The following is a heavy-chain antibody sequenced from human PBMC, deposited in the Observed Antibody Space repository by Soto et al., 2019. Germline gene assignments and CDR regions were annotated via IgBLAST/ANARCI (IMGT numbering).Heavy chain of an antibody. Sequence: ASVKVSCKASGYTFTSYGISWVRQAPGQGLEWMGWISAYNGNTNYAQKLQGRVTMTKDTSTSTAYMELRSLRSDDTAVYYCARTVSTMTTVSPYGMDVWGQGTTVTVSS. J-gene: IGHJ6*02. CDR1: GYTFTSYG. D-gene: IGHD4-4*01. CDR2: ISAYNGNT. CDR3: ARTVSTMTTVSPYGMDV. V-gene: IGHV1-18*01.